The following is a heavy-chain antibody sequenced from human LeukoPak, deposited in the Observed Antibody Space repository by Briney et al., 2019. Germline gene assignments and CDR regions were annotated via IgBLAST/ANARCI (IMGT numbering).Heavy chain of an antibody. Sequence: GASVKVSCKASGYTFTGYYMHWVRQAPGQELEWMGWISPNTGVTNYAQKFQGRVTLTRDTSIITAYMELTRLRSDDTAMYYCARDGTTVTTGYYGMDVWGQGTTVTVSS. CDR1: GYTFTGYY. J-gene: IGHJ6*02. V-gene: IGHV1-2*02. CDR2: ISPNTGVT. CDR3: ARDGTTVTTGYYGMDV. D-gene: IGHD4-17*01.